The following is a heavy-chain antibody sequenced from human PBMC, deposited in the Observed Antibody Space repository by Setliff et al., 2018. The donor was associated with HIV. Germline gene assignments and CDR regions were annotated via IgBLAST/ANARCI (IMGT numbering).Heavy chain of an antibody. CDR2: ISGTSYI. D-gene: IGHD3-10*01. CDR1: GFTFSDYS. V-gene: IGHV3-21*01. J-gene: IGHJ6*02. Sequence: GGSLRLSCAASGFTFSDYSMTWVRQVPGRGLEWVSSISGTSYIYYADSVKGRFTVSRDNSKNSLYLQMNSLRVEDTAVYYCARDYLYYNMYNGSPVYGMDVWGQGTTVTVSS. CDR3: ARDYLYYNMYNGSPVYGMDV.